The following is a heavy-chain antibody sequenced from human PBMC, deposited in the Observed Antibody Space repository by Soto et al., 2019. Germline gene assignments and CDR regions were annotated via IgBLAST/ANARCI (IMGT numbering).Heavy chain of an antibody. V-gene: IGHV3-23*01. D-gene: IGHD3-16*02. CDR2: ISGSGGST. Sequence: GGSLRLSCAASGFTFSSYAMSWVRQAPGKGLEWVSAISGSGGSTYYADSVKGRFTISRDNSKNTLYLQMNSLRAEDTAVYYCAKAPQAFGGVIDNFDYWGQGTLVTVSS. CDR1: GFTFSSYA. J-gene: IGHJ4*02. CDR3: AKAPQAFGGVIDNFDY.